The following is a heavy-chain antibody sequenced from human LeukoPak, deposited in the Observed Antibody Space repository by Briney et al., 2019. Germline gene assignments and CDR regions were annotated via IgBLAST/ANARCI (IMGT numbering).Heavy chain of an antibody. CDR3: AREEAGSGRYYYYYYMDV. CDR2: ISSSSSYI. Sequence: GGSLRLSCAASGFTFSSYEMNWVRQAPGKGLEWVSSISSSSSYIYYADSVKGRFTISRDNARNSLYLQMNSLRAEDTAVYYCAREEAGSGRYYYYYYMDVWGKGTTVTVSS. V-gene: IGHV3-21*01. D-gene: IGHD6-13*01. CDR1: GFTFSSYE. J-gene: IGHJ6*03.